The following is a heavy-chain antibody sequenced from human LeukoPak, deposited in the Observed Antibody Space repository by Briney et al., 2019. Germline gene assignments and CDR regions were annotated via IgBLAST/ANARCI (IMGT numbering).Heavy chain of an antibody. CDR2: ISWNSGSI. Sequence: PGGSLRLSCAASGFTFSDYYMSWIRQAPGKGLEWVSGISWNSGSIAYADSVKGRFTISRDNAKNSLYLQMNSLRTEDTGFYYCAKGPSYTSGWSAEFFQHWGQGTLVTVSS. CDR1: GFTFSDYY. J-gene: IGHJ1*01. V-gene: IGHV3-9*01. D-gene: IGHD6-19*01. CDR3: AKGPSYTSGWSAEFFQH.